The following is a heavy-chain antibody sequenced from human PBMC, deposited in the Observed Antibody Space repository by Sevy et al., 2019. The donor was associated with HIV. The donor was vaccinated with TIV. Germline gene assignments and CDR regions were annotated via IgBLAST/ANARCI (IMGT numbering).Heavy chain of an antibody. CDR2: INWRGSNT. CDR1: GFTFSDYA. J-gene: IGHJ3*01. CDR3: ARNTYYLDTTGFGAFDL. Sequence: GGSLRLSCAASGFTFSDYAMSWVRQAPGKGLEWVSGINWRGSNTGYADSVKGRFTIARDDATNSLYLQMKSLRAEETALYYCARNTYYLDTTGFGAFDLWGQGTLVTVSS. V-gene: IGHV3-20*04. D-gene: IGHD3-22*01.